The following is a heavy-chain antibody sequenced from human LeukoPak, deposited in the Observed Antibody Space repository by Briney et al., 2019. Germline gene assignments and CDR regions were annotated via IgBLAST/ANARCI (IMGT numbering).Heavy chain of an antibody. D-gene: IGHD2-15*01. CDR2: INHSGST. CDR1: GGSFSGYY. V-gene: IGHV4-34*01. CDR3: LCGRDAFDI. Sequence: PSETLSLTCAVYGGSFSGYYWSWIRQPPGKGLEWIGEINHSGSTNYNPSLKSRVTISVDTSKNQFSLKLSSVTAGDTAVYYCLCGRDAFDIWGQGTMVTVSS. J-gene: IGHJ3*02.